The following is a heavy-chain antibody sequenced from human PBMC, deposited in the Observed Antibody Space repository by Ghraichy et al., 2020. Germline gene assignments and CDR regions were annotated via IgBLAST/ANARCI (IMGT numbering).Heavy chain of an antibody. CDR2: IHYSGST. J-gene: IGHJ4*02. CDR3: ATRGFYNSRGFFDS. CDR1: GGSISSGGFY. V-gene: IGHV4-31*03. Sequence: LRLSCTVSGGSISSGGFYWSWIRQHPGKGLELIGYIHYSGSTNYNPSLESRITISLDTSMSQFSLILRSVTAADTAVYYCATRGFYNSRGFFDSWGQGTLVTVSS. D-gene: IGHD5-24*01.